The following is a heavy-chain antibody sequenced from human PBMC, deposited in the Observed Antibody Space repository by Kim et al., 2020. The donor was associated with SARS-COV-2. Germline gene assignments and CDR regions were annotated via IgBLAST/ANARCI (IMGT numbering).Heavy chain of an antibody. CDR3: ARLTTVVTPGGGYYYG. CDR1: GGSVSSGSYY. J-gene: IGHJ6*01. CDR2: IYYSGST. V-gene: IGHV4-61*01. Sequence: SETLSLTCTVSGGSVSSGSYYWSWIRQPPGKGLEWIGYIYYSGSTNYNPSLKSRVTISVDTSKNQFSLKLSSVTAADTAAYYCARLTTVVTPGGGYYYG. D-gene: IGHD4-17*01.